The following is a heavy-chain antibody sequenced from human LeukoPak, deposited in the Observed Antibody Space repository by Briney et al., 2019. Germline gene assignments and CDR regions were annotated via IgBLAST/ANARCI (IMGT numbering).Heavy chain of an antibody. CDR2: IYYSGST. Sequence: SQTLSLTCTVSGGSISSGGYYWSWIRQHPGKGLEWIGYIYYSGSTYYNPSLKSRVTVSVDTSKNQFSLKLSSVTAADTAVYYCARDHYWSGYWHIDPWGQGTLVTVSS. V-gene: IGHV4-31*03. J-gene: IGHJ5*02. CDR1: GGSISSGGYY. D-gene: IGHD3-3*02. CDR3: ARDHYWSGYWHIDP.